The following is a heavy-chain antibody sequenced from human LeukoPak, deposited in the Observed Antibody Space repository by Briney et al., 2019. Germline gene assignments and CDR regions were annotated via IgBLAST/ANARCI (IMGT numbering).Heavy chain of an antibody. Sequence: KPSETLALTCTVSGGSISSYYWGWIRQPPRKGLGWIAYIYYSGTTDYNPSLKSRVTISVDTSKNQFSLKLSSVTAADTAVYYCARTGYSSGRSFDYWGQGTLVTVSS. CDR1: GGSISSYY. CDR2: IYYSGTT. CDR3: ARTGYSSGRSFDY. D-gene: IGHD1-14*01. V-gene: IGHV4-59*01. J-gene: IGHJ4*02.